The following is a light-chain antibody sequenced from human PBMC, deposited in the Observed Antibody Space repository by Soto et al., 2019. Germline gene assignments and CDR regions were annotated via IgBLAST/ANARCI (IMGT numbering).Light chain of an antibody. CDR3: QRYGSPLWP. V-gene: IGKV3-20*01. CDR1: QSVSSSY. CDR2: AAS. Sequence: EIVLTQSPATLSLSPGERATISCRASQSVSSSYAACYQQQRRQAPRLLNDAASSRGGGIPNWCSSGGARAFIPPIISRVQPEDVALYCCQRYGSPLWPFGQGTRVDI. J-gene: IGKJ1*01.